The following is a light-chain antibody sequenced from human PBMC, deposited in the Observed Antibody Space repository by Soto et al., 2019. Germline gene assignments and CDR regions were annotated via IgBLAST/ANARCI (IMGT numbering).Light chain of an antibody. Sequence: QSVLTQPPSVSEAPGQRVTISCSGSSSDIGNNGVSWYQQVPGKAPKLLIFYDDLLPSGVSGRFSGSKSGTSASLAISGLLSEDEADYYCAAWDDTLDVVVFGGGTKLTVL. CDR1: SSDIGNNG. J-gene: IGLJ2*01. V-gene: IGLV1-36*01. CDR2: YDD. CDR3: AAWDDTLDVVV.